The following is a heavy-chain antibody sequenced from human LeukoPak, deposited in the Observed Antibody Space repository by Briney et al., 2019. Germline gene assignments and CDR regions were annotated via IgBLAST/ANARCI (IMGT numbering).Heavy chain of an antibody. V-gene: IGHV3-21*01. CDR3: ARSAAGTYY. CDR1: GFTFSSYS. Sequence: PGGSLRLSCAASGFTFSSYSMNWVRQAPGKGLEWVSSISSSSSYKYYTDSVKGRFTISRDNAKNSLYLQMNSLRAEDTAVYYCARSAAGTYYWGQGTLVTVSS. CDR2: ISSSSSYK. D-gene: IGHD1-1*01. J-gene: IGHJ4*02.